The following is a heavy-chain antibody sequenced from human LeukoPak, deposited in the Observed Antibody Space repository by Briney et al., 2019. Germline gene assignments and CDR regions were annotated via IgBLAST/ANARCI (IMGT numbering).Heavy chain of an antibody. V-gene: IGHV3-48*03. Sequence: PGGSLRLSCAASAFTFSSYEMNWVRQAPGKGLEWVSYIGSSGSTIYYADSVKGRFTISRDNAKNSLYLQMNSLRAEDTAVYYCARDFSDYYDSSGYPDAFDIWGQGTMVTVSS. CDR1: AFTFSSYE. D-gene: IGHD3-22*01. CDR3: ARDFSDYYDSSGYPDAFDI. J-gene: IGHJ3*02. CDR2: IGSSGSTI.